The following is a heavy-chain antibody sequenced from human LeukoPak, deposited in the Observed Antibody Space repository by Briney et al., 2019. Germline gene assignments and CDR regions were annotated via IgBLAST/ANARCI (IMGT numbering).Heavy chain of an antibody. J-gene: IGHJ2*01. CDR1: GGSVSSYY. Sequence: SETLSLTCIVSGGSVSSYYWSWIRQPPGKGLEWIGYIYNSENTKYNSSLESRVTMSIDTSKNRLFLKLSSVTAADTAVYYCARFYSGPSGWFVLWFFDLWGRGTLVTVSS. CDR3: ARFYSGPSGWFVLWFFDL. D-gene: IGHD6-19*01. V-gene: IGHV4-4*09. CDR2: IYNSENT.